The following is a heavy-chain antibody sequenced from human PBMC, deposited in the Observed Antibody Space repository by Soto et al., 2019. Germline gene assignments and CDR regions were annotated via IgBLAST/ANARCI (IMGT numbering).Heavy chain of an antibody. Sequence: QVQLQESGPGLVKPSETLSLTCTVSGGSISSYYWSWIRQPPGKGLEWIGYIYYSGSSNYNPSLKIPLPTSVDTSKNQFSLHLSSVTAADTAVYYCARRYGGNFDYWGQGTLVTVSS. CDR3: ARRYGGNFDY. CDR1: GGSISSYY. CDR2: IYYSGSS. D-gene: IGHD2-15*01. J-gene: IGHJ4*02. V-gene: IGHV4-59*08.